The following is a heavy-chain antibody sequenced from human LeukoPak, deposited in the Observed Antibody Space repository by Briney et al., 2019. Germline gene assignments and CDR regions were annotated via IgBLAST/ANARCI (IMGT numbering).Heavy chain of an antibody. CDR3: ARRSGSGTYLNFDY. J-gene: IGHJ4*02. CDR2: IYYSGST. V-gene: IGHV4-39*01. D-gene: IGHD3-10*01. Sequence: SETLSLTCTVSGGSISSSSFHWGWIRQPPGKGLEWIGSIYYSGSTYYNPSLKSRVTISVDTSKNQFSLNLSSVTAADTAVYYCARRSGSGTYLNFDYWGQGTLVTVSS. CDR1: GGSISSSSFH.